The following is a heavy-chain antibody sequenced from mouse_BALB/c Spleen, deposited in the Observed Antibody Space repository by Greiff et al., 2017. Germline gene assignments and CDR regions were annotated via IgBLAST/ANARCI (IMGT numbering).Heavy chain of an antibody. D-gene: IGHD2-2*01. Sequence: EVKLMESGPGLVKPSQSLSLTCSVTGYSITSGYYWYWIRQFPGNQLEWRGYISYDGSNNYNPSLKNRISITRNTSKNQFFLKLNSVTTEDTATYYCAREDGYGDSMDYWGQGTSVTVSS. V-gene: IGHV3-6*02. J-gene: IGHJ4*01. CDR3: AREDGYGDSMDY. CDR2: ISYDGSN. CDR1: GYSITSGYY.